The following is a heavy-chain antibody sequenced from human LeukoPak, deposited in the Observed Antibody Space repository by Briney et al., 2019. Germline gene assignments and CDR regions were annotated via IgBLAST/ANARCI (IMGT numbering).Heavy chain of an antibody. CDR1: GGSFSGYY. J-gene: IGHJ6*03. CDR2: INHSGST. Sequence: ASETLSLTCAVYGGSFSGYYWSWIRQPPGKGLEWIGEINHSGSTNYNPSLKSRVTISVDTSKNQFSLKLSNVTAADTAVYYCARGTSTMIVVFHLYYYYYYMDVWGKGTTVTVSS. D-gene: IGHD3-22*01. V-gene: IGHV4-34*01. CDR3: ARGTSTMIVVFHLYYYYYYMDV.